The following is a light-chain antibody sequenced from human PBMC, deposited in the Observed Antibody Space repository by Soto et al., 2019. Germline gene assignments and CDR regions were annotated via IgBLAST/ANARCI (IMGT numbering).Light chain of an antibody. V-gene: IGKV1-9*01. CDR1: QGIRSS. CDR2: AAS. CDR3: QQIDSYPRT. Sequence: IQLTQSPSSLSASVGDRVTITCRAGQGIRSSLAWYQQKPGKAPNLLISAASTLQTGVPSRFSGSVSGTDFALTISSLQPEDFATYYCQQIDSYPRTCGQGTKVEIK. J-gene: IGKJ1*01.